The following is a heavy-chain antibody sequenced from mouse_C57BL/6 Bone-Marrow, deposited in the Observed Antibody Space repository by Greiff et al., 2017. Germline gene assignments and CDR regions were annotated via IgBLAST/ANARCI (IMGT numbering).Heavy chain of an antibody. D-gene: IGHD2-4*01. CDR2: ISSGSSTI. CDR3: ARPYDYDEFAFAY. CDR1: GFTFSDYG. V-gene: IGHV5-17*01. J-gene: IGHJ3*01. Sequence: EVMLVESGGGLVKPGGSLKLSCAASGFTFSDYGMHWVRQAPEKGLEWVAYISSGSSTIYYADTVKGRFTISRDNAKNTLFLQMTSLRSENTAMYYCARPYDYDEFAFAYWGQGTLVTVSA.